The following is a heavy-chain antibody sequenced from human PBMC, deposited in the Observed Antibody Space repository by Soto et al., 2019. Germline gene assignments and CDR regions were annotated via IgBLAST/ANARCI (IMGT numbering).Heavy chain of an antibody. CDR3: YGDYERGPGYYFDY. CDR1: GYTFTSYD. V-gene: IGHV1-8*01. J-gene: IGHJ4*02. D-gene: IGHD4-17*01. CDR2: MNPNSGNT. Sequence: QVQLVQSGAEVKKPGASVKVSCKASGYTFTSYDINWVRQATGQGLEWMGWMNPNSGNTGYAQKFQGRVTMTRNTSISTAYMELSSLRSEDTAVYYYYGDYERGPGYYFDYWGQGTLVTVSS.